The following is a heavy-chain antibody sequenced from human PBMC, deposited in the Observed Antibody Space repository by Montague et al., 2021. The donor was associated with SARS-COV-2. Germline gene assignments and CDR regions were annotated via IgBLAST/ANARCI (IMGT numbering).Heavy chain of an antibody. V-gene: IGHV4-4*02. CDR2: IYHWGST. CDR3: ARDGGIGDSGSNTWSYYYYGMDV. D-gene: IGHD3-22*01. CDR1: GGAINSSNW. Sequence: SETLSLTCVVSGGAINSSNWWSWVRQPPGKGLEWIGEIYHWGSTNYNPPLKSRVTISVDTSKNQFSLKLSSVTAADTAVYYCARDGGIGDSGSNTWSYYYYGMDVWGQGTTVTVSS. J-gene: IGHJ6*02.